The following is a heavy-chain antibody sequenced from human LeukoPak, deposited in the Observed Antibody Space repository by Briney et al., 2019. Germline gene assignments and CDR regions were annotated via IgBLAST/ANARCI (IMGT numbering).Heavy chain of an antibody. CDR1: GGSISSSSYY. J-gene: IGHJ4*02. V-gene: IGHV3-11*01. CDR3: ARGRGYSYGNSFDY. CDR2: ISSSGSTI. D-gene: IGHD5-18*01. Sequence: LSLTCTVSGGSISSSSYYWGWIRQPPGKGLEWVSYISSSGSTIYYADSVKGRFTISRDNAKNSLYLQMNSLRAEDTAVYYCARGRGYSYGNSFDYWGQGTLVTVSS.